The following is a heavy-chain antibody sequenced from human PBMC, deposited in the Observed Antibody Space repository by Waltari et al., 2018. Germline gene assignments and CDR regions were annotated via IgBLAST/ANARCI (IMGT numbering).Heavy chain of an antibody. CDR3: ARGGHIVVVPAAMLSFDY. V-gene: IGHV1-46*01. D-gene: IGHD2-2*01. J-gene: IGHJ4*02. CDR2: INPSGGST. CDR1: GYTFTSYY. Sequence: QVQLVQSGAEVKKPGASVKVSCKASGYTFTSYYMHWVRQAPGQGREWMGIINPSGGSTSYEQKCQGRVTMTRDTSTSTGYMELSSLRSEDTAVYYCARGGHIVVVPAAMLSFDYWGQGTLVTVSS.